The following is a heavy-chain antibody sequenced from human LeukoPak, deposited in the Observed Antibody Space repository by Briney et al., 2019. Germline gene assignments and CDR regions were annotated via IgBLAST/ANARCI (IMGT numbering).Heavy chain of an antibody. J-gene: IGHJ4*02. CDR1: GFTFSHHG. CDR3: AKDYEDTAGAGLDS. D-gene: IGHD5-18*01. CDR2: ISYDGSDN. V-gene: IGHV3-30*18. Sequence: GGSLRLSCAATGFTFSHHGMHWVSQAPSRGREGGAAISYDGSDNYYTDSVKGRFTMSRDNSNNTLYLQMNSLRAEDTAVYYCAKDYEDTAGAGLDSWGQGSLVTVSS.